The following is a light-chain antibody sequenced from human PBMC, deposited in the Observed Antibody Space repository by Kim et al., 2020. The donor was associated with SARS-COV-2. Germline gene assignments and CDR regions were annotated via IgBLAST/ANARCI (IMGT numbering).Light chain of an antibody. CDR1: QSIGSH. J-gene: IGKJ4*01. CDR3: HQRSRWPLT. Sequence: EIVLTQSPATLSLSPGERVTLSCRASQSIGSHLGWYQQKPGQAPRLLIYDASNRATGIPARFSGSGSGTDFTLTISSLAPEDSAVYYCHQRSRWPLTFGGGTKVDIK. V-gene: IGKV3-11*01. CDR2: DAS.